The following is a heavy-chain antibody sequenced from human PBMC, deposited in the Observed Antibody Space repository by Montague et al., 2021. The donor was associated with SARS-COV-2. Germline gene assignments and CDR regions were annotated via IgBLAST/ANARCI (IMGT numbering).Heavy chain of an antibody. CDR1: GGSVSSSSYY. V-gene: IGHV4-39*01. Sequence: SETLSLTCTVSGGSVSSSSYYWGWIRQPPGKGLEWIGRIYYSGSTHYNPSLKSRVTISVDTSKNQFSLKLSSVTAADTAVYYCASRGDCGAPHFDYWGQGTLVSVSS. CDR3: ASRGDCGAPHFDY. D-gene: IGHD2-21*02. J-gene: IGHJ4*02. CDR2: IYYSGST.